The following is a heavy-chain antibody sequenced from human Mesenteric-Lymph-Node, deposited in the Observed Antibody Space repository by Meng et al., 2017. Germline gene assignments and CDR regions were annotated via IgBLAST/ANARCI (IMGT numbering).Heavy chain of an antibody. CDR1: GYTFTSYG. V-gene: IGHV1-18*01. CDR3: ARDGVLRFLEWFPLRDY. CDR2: ISAYNGNT. Sequence: ASVKVSCKASGYTFTSYGISWVRQAPGQGLEWMGWISAYNGNTNYAQKLQGRVTMTTDTSTSTAYMELRSLRSDDTAVYYCARDGVLRFLEWFPLRDYWGQGTLVTVSS. J-gene: IGHJ4*02. D-gene: IGHD3-3*01.